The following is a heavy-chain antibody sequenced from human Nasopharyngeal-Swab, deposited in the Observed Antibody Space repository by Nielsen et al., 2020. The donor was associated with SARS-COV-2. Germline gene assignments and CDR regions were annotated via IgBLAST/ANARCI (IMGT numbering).Heavy chain of an antibody. CDR2: ISAYSGNT. J-gene: IGHJ5*02. D-gene: IGHD3-10*01. Sequence: WVRQAPGQGLEWMGWISAYSGNTNYVQKLQGRVTMTTDTSTSTAYMELRSLRSDDTAVYYCARDRPPYGSGSYLWFDPWGQGTLVTVSS. V-gene: IGHV1-18*01. CDR3: ARDRPPYGSGSYLWFDP.